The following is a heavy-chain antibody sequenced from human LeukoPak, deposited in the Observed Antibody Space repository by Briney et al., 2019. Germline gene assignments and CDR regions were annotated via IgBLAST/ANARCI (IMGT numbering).Heavy chain of an antibody. D-gene: IGHD2-15*01. J-gene: IGHJ3*02. CDR3: ARRLGVVGHDAFDI. Sequence: SETLSLTCTVSGGSISSYYWSWIRQPPGKGLEWIGYIYYSGSTNYNPSLKSRVTISVDTSKNQFSLKLSSVTAADTAVYYCARRLGVVGHDAFDIWGQGTTVTVSS. CDR2: IYYSGST. V-gene: IGHV4-59*08. CDR1: GGSISSYY.